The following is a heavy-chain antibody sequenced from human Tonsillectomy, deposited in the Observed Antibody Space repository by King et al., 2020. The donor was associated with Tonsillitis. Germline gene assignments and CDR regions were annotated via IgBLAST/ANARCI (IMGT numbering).Heavy chain of an antibody. CDR1: GDSVSTNTAA. CDR3: AREITDYYDISGYYAY. V-gene: IGHV6-1*01. D-gene: IGHD3-22*01. Sequence: VQLQQSGPKLVKPSQTLSLTCAISGDSVSTNTAAWNWIRQSPSRGLEWLGRTYYRSRWYYDYAVSVKSRISINPDTSKNQLSLQLDSVTPEDTAVYYCAREITDYYDISGYYAYWGQGSLVTVSS. CDR2: TYYRSRWYY. J-gene: IGHJ4*02.